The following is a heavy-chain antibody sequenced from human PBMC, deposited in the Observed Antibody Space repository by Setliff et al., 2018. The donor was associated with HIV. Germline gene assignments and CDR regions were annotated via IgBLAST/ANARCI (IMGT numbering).Heavy chain of an antibody. CDR1: GGSISSYY. D-gene: IGHD2-8*01. Sequence: LSLTCTVSGGSISSYYWSWIRQPPGKGLEWIGYIYYSGSTNYSPSLKSRVTISLDTSKKQFSLKLSSVTAADTAMYYCARTGWAQLIQGAWFGPWGQGVLVTVSS. CDR2: IYYSGST. J-gene: IGHJ5*02. V-gene: IGHV4-59*08. CDR3: ARTGWAQLIQGAWFGP.